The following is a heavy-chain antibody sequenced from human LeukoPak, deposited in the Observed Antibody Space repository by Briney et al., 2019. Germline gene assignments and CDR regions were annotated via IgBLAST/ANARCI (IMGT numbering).Heavy chain of an antibody. D-gene: IGHD6-19*01. CDR3: ARGRKAAVAGTKSYYMDV. J-gene: IGHJ6*03. Sequence: SETLSLTCTVSGYSISSGYYWGWIRQPPGKGLEWIGEINHSGSTNYNPSLKSRVTISVDTSKNQFSLKLSSVTAADTAVYYCARGRKAAVAGTKSYYMDVWGKGTTVTISS. CDR1: GYSISSGYY. V-gene: IGHV4-38-2*02. CDR2: INHSGST.